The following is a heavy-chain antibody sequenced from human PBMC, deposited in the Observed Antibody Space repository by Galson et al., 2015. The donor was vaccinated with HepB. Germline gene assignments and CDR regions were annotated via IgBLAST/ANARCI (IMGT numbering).Heavy chain of an antibody. CDR1: GGTFSSYA. CDR3: ARDTRTAIFGVVILEGSYGMDV. Sequence: SVKVSCKASGGTFSSYAISWVRQAPGQGLEWMGGIIPIFGTANYAQKFQGRVTITADESTSTAYMELSSLRSEDTAVYYCARDTRTAIFGVVILEGSYGMDVWGQGTTATVSS. CDR2: IIPIFGTA. D-gene: IGHD3-3*01. V-gene: IGHV1-69*13. J-gene: IGHJ6*02.